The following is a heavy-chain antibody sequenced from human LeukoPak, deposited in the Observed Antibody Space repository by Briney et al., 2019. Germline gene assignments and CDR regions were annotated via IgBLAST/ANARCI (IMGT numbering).Heavy chain of an antibody. V-gene: IGHV3-30*02. CDR3: AKDRSSSWSLDY. CDR2: IWYDGSNK. D-gene: IGHD6-13*01. CDR1: GFIFSSYA. Sequence: GGSLRLSCAASGFIFSSYAMHWVRQAPGKGLEWVAPIWYDGSNKYYADSLKGRFTISRDNSKNTLYLQMNSLRAEDTAVYYCAKDRSSSWSLDYWGQGTLVTVSS. J-gene: IGHJ4*02.